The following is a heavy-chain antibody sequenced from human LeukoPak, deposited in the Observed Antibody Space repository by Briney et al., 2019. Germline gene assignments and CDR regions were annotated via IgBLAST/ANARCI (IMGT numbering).Heavy chain of an antibody. CDR1: GFTFSSYS. J-gene: IGHJ4*02. D-gene: IGHD1-26*01. CDR3: ARDGGPVGATI. V-gene: IGHV3-21*01. Sequence: GGSLSLSCAASGFTFSSYSMNWVRQAPGKGLEWVSSISSSSSYIYYADSVKGRFTISRDNAKNSLYLQMNSLRAEDTAVYYCARDGGPVGATIWGQGTLVTVSS. CDR2: ISSSSSYI.